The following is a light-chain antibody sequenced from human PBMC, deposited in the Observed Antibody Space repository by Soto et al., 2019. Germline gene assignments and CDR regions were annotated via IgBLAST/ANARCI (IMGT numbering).Light chain of an antibody. CDR3: QQYGSSLLT. Sequence: DIQMTQSPSSVSASVGDRVTITCRASQGISSWLGWYQQKPGKAPKLLIYAASSLQSGVPSRFSGSGSGTDFTLTISRLEPEDFAVYYCQQYGSSLLTFGGGTKVEIK. CDR2: AAS. V-gene: IGKV1-12*01. CDR1: QGISSW. J-gene: IGKJ4*01.